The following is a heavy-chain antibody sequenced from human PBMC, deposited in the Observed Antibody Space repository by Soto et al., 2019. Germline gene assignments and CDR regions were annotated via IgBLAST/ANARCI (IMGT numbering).Heavy chain of an antibody. CDR3: AKDATSGWSGTLYYFDY. Sequence: GGSLRLSCAASGFTFSSYAMSWVRQAPGKGLEWVSAISGSGGSTYYADSVKGRFTISRDNSKNTLYLQMNSLRAEDTAVYYCAKDATSGWSGTLYYFDYWGQGTLVTVSS. CDR1: GFTFSSYA. CDR2: ISGSGGST. J-gene: IGHJ4*02. D-gene: IGHD6-19*01. V-gene: IGHV3-23*01.